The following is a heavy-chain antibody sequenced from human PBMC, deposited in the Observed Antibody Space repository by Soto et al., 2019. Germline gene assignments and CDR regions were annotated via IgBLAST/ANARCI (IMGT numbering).Heavy chain of an antibody. Sequence: PSETLSLTCTVSGGSISSGGYYWSWIRQHPGKGLDLIGYIYYSGITYYNPSLKSRVTISVDTSKNQFSLKLSSVTAADTAVYYFARHLFDQGLNRVDVFDIWGQGTMVT. CDR2: IYYSGIT. J-gene: IGHJ3*02. CDR1: GGSISSGGYY. V-gene: IGHV4-31*03. D-gene: IGHD2-21*01. CDR3: ARHLFDQGLNRVDVFDI.